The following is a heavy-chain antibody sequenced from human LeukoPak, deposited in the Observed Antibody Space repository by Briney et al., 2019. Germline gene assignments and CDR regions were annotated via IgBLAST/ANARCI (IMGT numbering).Heavy chain of an antibody. Sequence: QPGGSLRLSCAASGFTFSSYGMHWVRQAPGKGLEWVAFIRYDGSNQYYADSVKGRFTISRDNSKNTLYLQMNSLRAEDTAVYYCAKDRKSGSKKVYYFDYWGQGTLVTVSS. CDR1: GFTFSSYG. CDR3: AKDRKSGSKKVYYFDY. D-gene: IGHD1-26*01. V-gene: IGHV3-30*02. CDR2: IRYDGSNQ. J-gene: IGHJ4*02.